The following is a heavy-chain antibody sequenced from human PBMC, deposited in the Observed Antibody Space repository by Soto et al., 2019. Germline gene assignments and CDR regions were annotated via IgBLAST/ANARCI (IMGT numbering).Heavy chain of an antibody. CDR3: AKEGCICPSCYNNWPLLNSHDYYGLPV. J-gene: IGHJ6*02. CDR2: INYNGDLT. D-gene: IGHD2-2*02. Sequence: GESLRLSCAASGFIFSDYAMSWVRQVPGKGLQWVSGINYNGDLTYYADSVKGRLTISRDNSKNTVYVQMNRLRAEDTAIYYCAKEGCICPSCYNNWPLLNSHDYYGLPVWGQGTSLTGTS. CDR1: GFIFSDYA. V-gene: IGHV3-23*05.